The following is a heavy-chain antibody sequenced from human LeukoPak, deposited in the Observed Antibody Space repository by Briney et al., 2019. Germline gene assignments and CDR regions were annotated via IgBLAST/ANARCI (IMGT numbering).Heavy chain of an antibody. J-gene: IGHJ3*02. CDR2: IKQDGNEK. CDR3: AREWAGMNDI. V-gene: IGHV3-7*01. Sequence: GGSLGLSCAASGFAFNTFWMSWVRQPPGRGLEWVADIKQDGNEKNYVDSVKGRFTISRDNAKNSLYLQMNSLRAEDTAVYYCAREWAGMNDIWGQGTMVTVSS. CDR1: GFAFNTFW.